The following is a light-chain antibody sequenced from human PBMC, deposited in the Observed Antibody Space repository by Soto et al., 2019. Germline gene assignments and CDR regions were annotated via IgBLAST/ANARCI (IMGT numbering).Light chain of an antibody. V-gene: IGLV2-14*01. Sequence: QSALTRPASVSGSPGQSITSSCTGSSSDIGAYNYVSWFQQYPGKAPKLIISEVSNRPSGVSNRFSGSKSGTAASLTIPGLQTEDEADYFCFSFTTDWTHVFGTGTKV. CDR3: FSFTTDWTHV. CDR2: EVS. J-gene: IGLJ1*01. CDR1: SSDIGAYNY.